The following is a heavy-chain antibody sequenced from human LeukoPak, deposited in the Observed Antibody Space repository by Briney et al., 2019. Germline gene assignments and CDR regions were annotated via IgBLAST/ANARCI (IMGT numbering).Heavy chain of an antibody. CDR1: GFTFGDYG. CDR3: ARDRGWLQYIDY. CDR2: INWNGGNT. J-gene: IGHJ4*02. D-gene: IGHD5-24*01. Sequence: GGSLRLSCAASGFTFGDYGMRWVRQAPGKGLEWVSSINWNGGNTAYAHSVKGRFTISRDTAKDSLYPQLNSLRAEDTALYYCARDRGWLQYIDYWGQGTLVTVSS. V-gene: IGHV3-20*04.